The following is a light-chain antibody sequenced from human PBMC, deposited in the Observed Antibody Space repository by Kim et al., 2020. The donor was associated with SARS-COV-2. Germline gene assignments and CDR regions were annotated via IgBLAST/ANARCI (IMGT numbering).Light chain of an antibody. Sequence: TLSLCPEERATRSCRASQSVGSTYVAWYQQKPGQAPRLLISGASSRATGIPDRFSGSGSGTNFTLTISRLGPEDYAVYYCQQYKTFGQGTKVDIK. CDR1: QSVGSTY. V-gene: IGKV3-20*01. CDR3: QQYKT. CDR2: GAS. J-gene: IGKJ1*01.